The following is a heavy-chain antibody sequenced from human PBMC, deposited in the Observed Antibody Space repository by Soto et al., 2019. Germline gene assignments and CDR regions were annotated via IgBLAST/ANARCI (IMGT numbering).Heavy chain of an antibody. D-gene: IGHD1-1*01. V-gene: IGHV1-2*02. Sequence: ASVKVSCKASGYTFRDYYIHWVRQAPGQGLEWMGWINPNSGGTKYAPKFQGGVTMTRDTSITTAYMELSRLRSGDTAVYYCAREPATAKPEGVDFWGQGTLVTVSS. CDR3: AREPATAKPEGVDF. J-gene: IGHJ4*02. CDR2: INPNSGGT. CDR1: GYTFRDYY.